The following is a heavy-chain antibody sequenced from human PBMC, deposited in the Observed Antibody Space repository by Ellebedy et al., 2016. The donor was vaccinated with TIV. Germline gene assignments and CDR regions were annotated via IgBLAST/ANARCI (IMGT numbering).Heavy chain of an antibody. CDR3: ASAGDWKLEY. J-gene: IGHJ4*02. D-gene: IGHD1-1*01. V-gene: IGHV4-39*07. CDR2: INHSGST. Sequence: MPSETLSLTCIVSGASISSSSYYWGWIRQPPGKGLEWIGEINHSGSTNYNPSLKSRVTVSLDKSKNQFSLKLTSVTAADTAVYYCASAGDWKLEYWGQGTLVTVSS. CDR1: GASISSSSYY.